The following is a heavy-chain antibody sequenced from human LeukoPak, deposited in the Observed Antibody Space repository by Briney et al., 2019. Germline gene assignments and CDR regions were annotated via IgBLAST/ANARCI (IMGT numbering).Heavy chain of an antibody. J-gene: IGHJ4*02. D-gene: IGHD3-22*01. CDR2: INHSGST. CDR3: VRYSSSSGYLH. V-gene: IGHV4-34*01. CDR1: GGSFSGYY. Sequence: SETLSLTCAVYGGSFSGYYWSWIRQPPGKGLEWIGEINHSGSTNYNPSLKSRVTISVDTSKNQFSLKLSSVTAADTAVYYCVRYSSSSGYLHWGQGTLVTVSS.